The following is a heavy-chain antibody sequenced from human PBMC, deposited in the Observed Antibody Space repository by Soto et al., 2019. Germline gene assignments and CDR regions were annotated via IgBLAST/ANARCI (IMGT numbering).Heavy chain of an antibody. Sequence: QVQLQQSGPGLVQPSQTLSLTCAISGDSVSSGGWNWIRQSPSRGLEWLGRTYYNSKWYNDYAVAVQSRIIISPDTSKNHFSLQLNSVTHADTAVYYCVRGFLRAGGMGVWGQGTTVTVSS. J-gene: IGHJ6*02. CDR3: VRGFLRAGGMGV. V-gene: IGHV6-1*01. CDR1: GDSVSSGG. CDR2: TYYNSKWYN. D-gene: IGHD3-10*01.